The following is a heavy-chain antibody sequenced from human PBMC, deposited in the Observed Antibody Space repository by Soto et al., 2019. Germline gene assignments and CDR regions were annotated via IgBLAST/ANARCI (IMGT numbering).Heavy chain of an antibody. CDR1: GGSFSGYY. V-gene: IGHV4-34*01. Sequence: QVQLQQWGAGLLKPSETLSLTCAVYGGSFSGYYWSWIRQPPGKGLEWIGENKHSGSTNYNQSLTSRVTISVDTYKNQFSMKLCSVTAADTAVYYCARGRKQQLVRRLGPYVDYWGQGTLDTVS. CDR3: ARGRKQQLVRRLGPYVDY. D-gene: IGHD6-13*01. CDR2: NKHSGST. J-gene: IGHJ4*02.